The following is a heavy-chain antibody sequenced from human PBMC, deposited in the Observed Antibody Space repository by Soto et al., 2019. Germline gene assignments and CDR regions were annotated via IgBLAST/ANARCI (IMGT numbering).Heavy chain of an antibody. CDR1: GGSFSGYY. J-gene: IGHJ6*02. CDR3: ARDSITMVRGVIAPHYYYGMDV. CDR2: INHSGST. V-gene: IGHV4-34*01. Sequence: QVQLQQWGAGLLKPSETLSLTCAVYGGSFSGYYWSWIRQPPGKGLEWIGEINHSGSTNYNPSLKSRVTISVDTSKNQFSLKLSSGTAADTAVYYCARDSITMVRGVIAPHYYYGMDVWGQGTTVTVSS. D-gene: IGHD3-10*01.